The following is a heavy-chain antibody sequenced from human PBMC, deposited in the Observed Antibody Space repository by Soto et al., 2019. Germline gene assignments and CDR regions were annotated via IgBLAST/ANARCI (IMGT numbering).Heavy chain of an antibody. J-gene: IGHJ4*02. CDR1: GFTFSSYN. V-gene: IGHV3-48*01. CDR2: ISDSSSAI. CDR3: ARDDYPYYDDSSGYHFDY. Sequence: GGSLRLSCAASGFTFSSYNMNWVRQAPGKGLEWVSYISDSSSAIHYADSVKGRFTISRDNAKNSLYLQMNSLRAEDTAVYYCARDDYPYYDDSSGYHFDYWGQGALVTVSS. D-gene: IGHD3-22*01.